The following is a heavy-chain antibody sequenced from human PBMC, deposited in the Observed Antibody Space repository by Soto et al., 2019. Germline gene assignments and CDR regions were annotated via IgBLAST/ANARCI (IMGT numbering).Heavy chain of an antibody. D-gene: IGHD3-3*01. CDR3: AKDLGVTIFGVVITRGYFDY. CDR2: ISGSGGST. V-gene: IGHV3-23*01. CDR1: GFTFSSYA. Sequence: GGSLRLSCAASGFTFSSYAMSWVRQAPGKGLEWVSAISGSGGSTYYADSVKGRFTISRDNSKNTRYLQMNSLRAEDTAVYYCAKDLGVTIFGVVITRGYFDYWGQGTLVTVSS. J-gene: IGHJ4*02.